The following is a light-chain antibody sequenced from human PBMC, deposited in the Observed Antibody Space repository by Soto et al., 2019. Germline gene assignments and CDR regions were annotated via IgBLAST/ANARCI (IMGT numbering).Light chain of an antibody. CDR1: QSISND. Sequence: DIQMTQSPSTLSGSVGDRVTITCRASQSISNDLYWYQQKPGKAPKLLIYAASILQGGVPSRFSGSGSGTDFTLTISSLQPEDFATYYCQQSYSTPPYTFGQGTRLEIK. J-gene: IGKJ2*01. V-gene: IGKV1-39*01. CDR2: AAS. CDR3: QQSYSTPPYT.